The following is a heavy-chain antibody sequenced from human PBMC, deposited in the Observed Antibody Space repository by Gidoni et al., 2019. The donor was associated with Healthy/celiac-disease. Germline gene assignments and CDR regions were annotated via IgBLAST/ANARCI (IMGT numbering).Heavy chain of an antibody. CDR2: INPNSRGT. J-gene: IGHJ5*02. CDR3: ARDSRKTGCSSTSCYRRAGWFDH. CDR1: GYTFSGYY. D-gene: IGHD2-2*01. V-gene: IGHV1-2*02. Sequence: QVQLVQSGAEVKKPGASVKEHCKASGYTFSGYYMHWLRQAPGQGLDWMGWINPNSRGTNDAQKFQGRVTMNRDTSISKAYMALSRLSSDDTAVYYCARDSRKTGCSSTSCYRRAGWFDHWGQGTLVTVSS.